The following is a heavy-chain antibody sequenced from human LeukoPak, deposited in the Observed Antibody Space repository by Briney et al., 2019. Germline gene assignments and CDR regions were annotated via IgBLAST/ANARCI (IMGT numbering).Heavy chain of an antibody. V-gene: IGHV4-4*07. CDR1: GGSISSYY. Sequence: SETLSLTCTVSGGSISSYYWSWIRQPAGKGLEWIGRIYTSESTYYNPSLKSRVTISVDRSKNQFSLKLSSVTAADTAVYYCARAGRYGYYGMDVWGQGTTVTVSS. D-gene: IGHD1-26*01. J-gene: IGHJ6*02. CDR3: ARAGRYGYYGMDV. CDR2: IYTSEST.